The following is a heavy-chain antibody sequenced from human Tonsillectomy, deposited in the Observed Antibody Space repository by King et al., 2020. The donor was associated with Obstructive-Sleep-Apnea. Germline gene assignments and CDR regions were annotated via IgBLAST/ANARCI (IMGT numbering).Heavy chain of an antibody. CDR3: ARRYYNILTGYVDYFDY. Sequence: VQLQESGPGLVKPSQTLSLTCSVSGGSINSGDSYWSWIRQHPGKGLERIGYIYYSGSTYYNPSLKSRLTISVDRSQHQFSLKLSSVTAADTAVYYCARRYYNILTGYVDYFDYWGQGTLVTVSS. V-gene: IGHV4-31*03. CDR1: GGSINSGDSY. J-gene: IGHJ4*02. D-gene: IGHD3-9*01. CDR2: IYYSGST.